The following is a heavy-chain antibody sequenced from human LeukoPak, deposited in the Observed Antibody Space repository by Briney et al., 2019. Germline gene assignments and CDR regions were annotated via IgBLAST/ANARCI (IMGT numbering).Heavy chain of an antibody. J-gene: IGHJ3*02. CDR2: MNPNSGNT. CDR1: GYTFTSYD. V-gene: IGHV1-8*01. Sequence: ASVKVSCKASGYTFTSYDINWVRQATGQGLEWMGWMNPNSGNTGYAQKFQGRVTMTRNTSISTAYMELSSLRAEDTAVYYCAKDLEVVVPAAMDAFDIWGQGTMVTVSS. D-gene: IGHD2-2*01. CDR3: AKDLEVVVPAAMDAFDI.